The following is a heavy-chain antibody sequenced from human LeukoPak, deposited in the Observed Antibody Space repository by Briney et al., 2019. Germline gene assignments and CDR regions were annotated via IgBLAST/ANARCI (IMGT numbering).Heavy chain of an antibody. V-gene: IGHV3-30*04. D-gene: IGHD6-25*01. CDR1: GFTFSSYA. J-gene: IGHJ3*02. CDR2: ISYDGSHK. Sequence: PGGSLRLSCAASGFTFSSYAVHWVRQAPGKRLVWVALISYDGSHKCYADSVKGRFTISRDNSKNTLYVQMNSLRADDTAEYYCARVLTARSGGYDAFDMWGQGQWSPSLQ. CDR3: ARVLTARSGGYDAFDM.